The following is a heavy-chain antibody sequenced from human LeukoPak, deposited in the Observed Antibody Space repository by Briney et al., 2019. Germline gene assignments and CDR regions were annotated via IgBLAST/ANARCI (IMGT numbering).Heavy chain of an antibody. J-gene: IGHJ6*03. CDR2: IRYDGSNK. CDR1: GFTFSSYG. Sequence: GGSLRLSCAASGFTFSSYGMHWVRQAPGKGLEWVAFIRYDGSNKYYADSVKGRFTISRDNSKNTLYLQMNSLRAEDTAVYYCAKVLAYDFWSGPYYMDVWGKGTTVTVSS. V-gene: IGHV3-30*02. D-gene: IGHD3-3*01. CDR3: AKVLAYDFWSGPYYMDV.